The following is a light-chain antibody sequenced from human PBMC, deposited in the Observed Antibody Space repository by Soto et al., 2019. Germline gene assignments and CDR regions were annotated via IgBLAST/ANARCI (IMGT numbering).Light chain of an antibody. J-gene: IGKJ5*01. CDR2: AAS. CDR3: QQNYSTPIT. V-gene: IGKV1-39*01. CDR1: QSISSY. Sequence: DIQMTQSPSSLPASEGDRLTIPSRASQSISSYLNWYQQKPGKAPKLLIYAASSLPSGVPSRFSGRGSGTDFTLTISSLQPEDFATYYCQQNYSTPITFGQGTRLEIK.